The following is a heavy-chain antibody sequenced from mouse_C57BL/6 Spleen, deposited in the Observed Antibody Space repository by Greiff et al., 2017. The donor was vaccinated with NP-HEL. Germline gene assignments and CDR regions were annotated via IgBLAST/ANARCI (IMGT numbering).Heavy chain of an antibody. J-gene: IGHJ4*01. CDR3: ARDHYSNYGYAMDY. V-gene: IGHV5-4*01. CDR1: GFTFSSYA. D-gene: IGHD2-5*01. Sequence: DVKLVESGGGLVKPGGSLKLSCAASGFTFSSYAMSWVRQTPEKRLEWVATISDGGSYTYYPDNVKGRFTISRDNAKNNLYLQMSHLKSEDTAMYYCARDHYSNYGYAMDYWGQGTSVTVSS. CDR2: ISDGGSYT.